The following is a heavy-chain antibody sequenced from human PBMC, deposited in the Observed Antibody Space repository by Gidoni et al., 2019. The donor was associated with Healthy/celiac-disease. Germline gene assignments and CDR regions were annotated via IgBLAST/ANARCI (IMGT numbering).Heavy chain of an antibody. CDR3: ARGELGYQLPYRLNWFDP. D-gene: IGHD2-2*02. Sequence: QVQLQQWGAGLFTPSETLSLTCAVYGGSFSGYYWRWIRQPPGKGLEWIGEINHSGRTNYTPSLKSRVTISVDTSKNQFSLKLSSVTAADTAVYYCARGELGYQLPYRLNWFDPWGQGTLVTVSS. V-gene: IGHV4-34*01. J-gene: IGHJ5*02. CDR2: INHSGRT. CDR1: GGSFSGYY.